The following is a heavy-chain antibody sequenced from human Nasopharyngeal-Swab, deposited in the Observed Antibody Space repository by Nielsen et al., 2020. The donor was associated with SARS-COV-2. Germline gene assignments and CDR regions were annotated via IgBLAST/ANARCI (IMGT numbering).Heavy chain of an antibody. CDR3: AKDRSVTTDCSVY. Sequence: WIRQPPGKGLEWVSVISGSGGSTYYADSVKGRFTISRDNSKNTLYLQMNSLRAEDTAVYYCAKDRSVTTDCSVYWGQGTLVTVSS. D-gene: IGHD4-17*01. CDR2: ISGSGGST. J-gene: IGHJ4*02. V-gene: IGHV3-23*01.